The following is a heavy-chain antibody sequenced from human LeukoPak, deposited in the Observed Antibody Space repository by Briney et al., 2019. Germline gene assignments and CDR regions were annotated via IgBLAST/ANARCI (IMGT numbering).Heavy chain of an antibody. D-gene: IGHD5-18*01. CDR2: INPHSGGT. V-gene: IGHV1-2*02. Sequence: ASVKVSCEASGYTFTDYYMHWVRQAPGQGLEWMGWINPHSGGTDHAQKFQGRVTMTRDTSISTAYMELSRLRSDDTAVYYCARGPALGVHTGTLDYWGQGTLVTVSS. CDR3: ARGPALGVHTGTLDY. J-gene: IGHJ4*02. CDR1: GYTFTDYY.